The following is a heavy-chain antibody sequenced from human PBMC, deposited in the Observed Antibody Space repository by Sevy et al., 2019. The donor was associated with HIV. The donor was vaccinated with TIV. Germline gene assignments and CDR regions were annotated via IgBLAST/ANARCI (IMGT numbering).Heavy chain of an antibody. J-gene: IGHJ4*02. CDR2: NNCFGGNT. V-gene: IGHV3-23*01. D-gene: IGHD6-19*01. Sequence: GFLGPLRAASGIRFCNHAITLGRQAPREGLEGGPTNNCFGGNTYSADPVRGRFTISRDNSKNTLYLQMNSLRAEDTAVYYCAKDESRWSPYYFDYWGQGTLVTVSS. CDR3: AKDESRWSPYYFDY. CDR1: GIRFCNHA.